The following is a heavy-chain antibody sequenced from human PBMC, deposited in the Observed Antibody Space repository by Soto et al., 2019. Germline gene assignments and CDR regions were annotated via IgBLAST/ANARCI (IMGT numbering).Heavy chain of an antibody. CDR3: ARSGAYCTSITCLFDSF. Sequence: QAQLVQSGAEVKKPGASVKVSCRASGYTFSSYGYAWVRQAPGQGLEWMGWISAYNGDTNYAQKFQARVTLTPHTSTTTAYMELRNLGSDDTAVYYCARSGAYCTSITCLFDSFWGLGTLVTVSS. CDR1: GYTFSSYG. D-gene: IGHD2-8*01. CDR2: ISAYNGDT. V-gene: IGHV1-18*01. J-gene: IGHJ4*02.